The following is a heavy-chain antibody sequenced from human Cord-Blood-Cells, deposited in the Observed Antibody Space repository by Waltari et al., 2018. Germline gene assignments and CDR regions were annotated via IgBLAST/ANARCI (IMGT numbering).Heavy chain of an antibody. Sequence: QVQLQQWGAGLLKPSETLSLTCAVYGGSFSGYYWSWIRQPPGKGLEWIGEINHGWSTNYNQSRQSRVPISGETSRNRVSLKLSSVTAADTAVYYCARQEASSSSYWYFDLWGRGTLVTVSS. CDR2: INHGWST. V-gene: IGHV4-34*01. D-gene: IGHD6-6*01. CDR3: ARQEASSSSYWYFDL. J-gene: IGHJ2*01. CDR1: GGSFSGYY.